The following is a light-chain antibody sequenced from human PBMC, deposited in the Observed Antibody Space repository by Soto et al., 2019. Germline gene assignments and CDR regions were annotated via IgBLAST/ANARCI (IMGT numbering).Light chain of an antibody. J-gene: IGKJ2*01. CDR1: QSFSSN. CDR2: GSS. CDR3: QQYNKWPPYT. V-gene: IGKV3-15*01. Sequence: EIVMTQSPATLSVSPGERATLSCRASQSFSSNLAWYQQKPGQAPRLLIYGSSTRATGIPARFSGSGSGTEFTLTISSLQSEDFEVYYCQQYNKWPPYTFGQGTKLEIK.